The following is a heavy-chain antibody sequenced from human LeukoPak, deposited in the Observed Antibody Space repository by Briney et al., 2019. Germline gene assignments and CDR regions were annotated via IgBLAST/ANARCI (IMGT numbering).Heavy chain of an antibody. D-gene: IGHD1-1*01. CDR2: VSYDGSYK. V-gene: IGHV3-30*04. CDR1: GFTFSNFA. CDR3: ARAPGYGAAYYFDY. Sequence: GGSLRLSCAATGFTFSNFAMHWVRQAPGRGLEWVAVVSYDGSYKYYADSVKGRFTISRDNSKNTLYLQMNSLRAEDTAVYYCARAPGYGAAYYFDYWGQGTLVTVSS. J-gene: IGHJ4*02.